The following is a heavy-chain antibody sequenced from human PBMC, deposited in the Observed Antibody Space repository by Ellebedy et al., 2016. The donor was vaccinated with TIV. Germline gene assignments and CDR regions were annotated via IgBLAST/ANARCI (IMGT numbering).Heavy chain of an antibody. CDR1: GGSISPYY. Sequence: MPSETLSLTCTVSGGSISPYYWSWTRQPPGKGLEWIGYISYSGSTNYNPSLKSRVTISVDTSKNQFSLRLSSVTAADTAVYYCARARLGAQSYYYYYGMDVWGQGTTVTVSS. V-gene: IGHV4-59*01. CDR2: ISYSGST. J-gene: IGHJ6*02. D-gene: IGHD3-16*01. CDR3: ARARLGAQSYYYYYGMDV.